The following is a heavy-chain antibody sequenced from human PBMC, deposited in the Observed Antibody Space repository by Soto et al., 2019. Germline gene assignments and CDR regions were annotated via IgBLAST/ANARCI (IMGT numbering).Heavy chain of an antibody. CDR3: ARDPPTATHFHS. V-gene: IGHV4-30-2*01. Sequence: SETLSLTCAVSGGSISIGGYAGNWIRQQPGKGLEWIGYIYHSGYTSYNPSLKNRVTISVDKSKNQFSLTLSFVTAADTAVYYCARDPPTATHFHSSGLVTPLSVS. CDR1: GGSISIGGYA. J-gene: IGHJ4*02. D-gene: IGHD4-17*01. CDR2: IYHSGYT.